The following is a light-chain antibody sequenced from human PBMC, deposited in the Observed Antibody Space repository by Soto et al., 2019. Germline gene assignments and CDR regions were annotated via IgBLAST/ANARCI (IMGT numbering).Light chain of an antibody. J-gene: IGKJ5*01. CDR1: QSISNH. CDR2: AAS. V-gene: IGKV1-39*01. Sequence: DIQMTPSPFSLSASVEDRVIITCPESQSISNHLNWYQQKPGKAPKLLIYAASSLQSGVPSRFSGSGSGTDFTLTISSLQPEDFATYYCQQSYSTPPITFGQGTRLEIK. CDR3: QQSYSTPPIT.